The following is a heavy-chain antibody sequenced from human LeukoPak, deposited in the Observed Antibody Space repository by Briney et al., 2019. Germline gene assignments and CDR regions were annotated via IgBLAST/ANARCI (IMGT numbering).Heavy chain of an antibody. J-gene: IGHJ4*02. CDR3: ARSTYYDFWSGYLIDY. CDR2: IKPNSGGT. Sequence: ASVKVSCKASGYTFTGYYMHWVRQAPGQGLEWMGWIKPNSGGTNYAQKFQGRVTMTRDTSISTAYMELSRLRSDDTAAYYCARSTYYDFWSGYLIDYWGQGTLVTVSS. D-gene: IGHD3-3*01. V-gene: IGHV1-2*02. CDR1: GYTFTGYY.